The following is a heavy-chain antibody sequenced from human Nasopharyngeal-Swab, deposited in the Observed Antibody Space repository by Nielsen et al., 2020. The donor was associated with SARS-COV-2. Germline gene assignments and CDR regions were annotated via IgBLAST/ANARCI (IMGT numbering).Heavy chain of an antibody. CDR3: ARDVGDYYDSSGTFDY. D-gene: IGHD3-22*01. CDR2: INSDGSST. V-gene: IGHV3-74*01. Sequence: VRQAPGKGLVWVSRINSDGSSTSYADPVKGRFTISRDNAKNTLYLQMNSLRAEDTAVYYCARDVGDYYDSSGTFDYWGQGTLVTVSS. J-gene: IGHJ4*02.